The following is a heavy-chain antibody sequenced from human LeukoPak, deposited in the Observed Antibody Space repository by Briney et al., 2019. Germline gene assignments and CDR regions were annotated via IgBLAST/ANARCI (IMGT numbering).Heavy chain of an antibody. CDR1: GYTFTGYY. CDR2: INRNSGGT. D-gene: IGHD2-15*01. J-gene: IGHJ5*02. Sequence: GASVKVSCKAAGYTFTGYYMFWVRQAPGQGLEWMGRINRNSGGTNYAQKFQGRVTMTRDTSISTAYMELSRLRSDDTAVYYCARGYCSGGSCYSVENWFDPWGQGTLVTVSS. CDR3: ARGYCSGGSCYSVENWFDP. V-gene: IGHV1-2*06.